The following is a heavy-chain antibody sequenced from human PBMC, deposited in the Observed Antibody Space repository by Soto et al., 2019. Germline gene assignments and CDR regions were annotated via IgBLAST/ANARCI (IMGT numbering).Heavy chain of an antibody. CDR2: IYNSGST. Sequence: QVQLQESGPGLVKPSQTLSLTCTVSGGSISSGGYYCSWSRQLPGRGLEWIGNIYNSGSTYYNPSLKRRVTISADTSKNQCSLKLSSATAADAAVYYCARDPAPWGQVTLVTVSS. CDR1: GGSISSGGYY. J-gene: IGHJ5*02. CDR3: ARDPAP. V-gene: IGHV4-31*03.